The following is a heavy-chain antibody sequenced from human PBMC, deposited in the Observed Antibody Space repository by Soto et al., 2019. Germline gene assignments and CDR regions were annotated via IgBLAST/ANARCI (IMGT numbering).Heavy chain of an antibody. V-gene: IGHV2-5*01. CDR2: IYWNDDK. CDR1: GFSLSTSGVG. J-gene: IGHJ5*01. D-gene: IGHD3-3*01. Sequence: SGPTLVNPTQTLTLTCTFSGFSLSTSGVGVGWIRQPPGKALEWLALIYWNDDKRYSPSLKSRLTITKDTSKNQVVLTMTNMDPVDTATYYCAHRRSPPYYDFWSGYYEVWFDSWGQGTLVTVSS. CDR3: AHRRSPPYYDFWSGYYEVWFDS.